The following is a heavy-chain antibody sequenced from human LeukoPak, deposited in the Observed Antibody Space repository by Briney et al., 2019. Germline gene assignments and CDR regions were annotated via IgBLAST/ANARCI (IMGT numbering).Heavy chain of an antibody. D-gene: IGHD2-15*01. CDR3: TRVPNIVGGSGMDV. J-gene: IGHJ6*04. V-gene: IGHV3-21*01. Sequence: GGSLRLSCAASGFTFSSYSMNWVRQAPGKGLEWVSSISSSSSYIYYADSVKGRFTISRDNAKNSLYLQMNSLRAEDTAVYYCTRVPNIVGGSGMDVWGKGTTVTVSS. CDR1: GFTFSSYS. CDR2: ISSSSSYI.